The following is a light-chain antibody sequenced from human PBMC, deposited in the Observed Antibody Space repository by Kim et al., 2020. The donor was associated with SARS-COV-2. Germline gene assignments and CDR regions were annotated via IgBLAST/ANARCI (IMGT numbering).Light chain of an antibody. CDR2: CNS. CDR1: STNNGAGDD. V-gene: IGLV1-40*01. J-gene: IGLJ3*02. CDR3: QYYDSSLRGPNGV. Sequence: VIISSSGGSTNNGAGDDVQWCQQLPGAAPNQLVNCNSNRPPGVLARFSGSKSGSSASPAITGLQEEDDADDYCQYYDSSLRGPNGVFGGGTQLTVL.